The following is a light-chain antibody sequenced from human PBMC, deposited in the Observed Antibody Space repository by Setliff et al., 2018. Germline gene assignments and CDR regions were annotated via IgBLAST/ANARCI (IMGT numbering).Light chain of an antibody. CDR3: AAWDDSLNGHV. J-gene: IGLJ1*01. Sequence: QSVLTQPPSASGTPGQRVTISCSGSSSNIGTNTVNWYQQLPGTAPKLLIYSNNQRPSGVPDRFSGSESGTSASLAISGLQSEDEADYYCAAWDDSLNGHVFGTGTKATVL. CDR1: SSNIGTNT. CDR2: SNN. V-gene: IGLV1-44*01.